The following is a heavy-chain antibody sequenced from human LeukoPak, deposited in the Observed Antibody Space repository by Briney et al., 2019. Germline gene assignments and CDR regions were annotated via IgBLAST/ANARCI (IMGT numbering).Heavy chain of an antibody. CDR1: GFTFKIYT. J-gene: IGHJ4*02. CDR2: ISSSSSYI. V-gene: IGHV3-21*01. D-gene: IGHD2-15*01. CDR3: ARVGYCSGGSCYSEYFDY. Sequence: GGSLRLSCAASGFTFKIYTINWVRQAPGKGLEWVSSISSSSSYIYYADSVKGRFTISRDNAKNSLYLQMNSLRAEDTAVYYCARVGYCSGGSCYSEYFDYWGQGTLVTVSS.